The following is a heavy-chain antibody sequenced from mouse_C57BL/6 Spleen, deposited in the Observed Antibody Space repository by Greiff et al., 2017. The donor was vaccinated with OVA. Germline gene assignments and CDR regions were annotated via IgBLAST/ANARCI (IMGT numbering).Heavy chain of an antibody. Sequence: VKLQESGAELARPGASVKLSCKASGYTFTSYGISWVKQRTGQGLEWIGEIYPRSGNTYYNEKFKGKATLTADKSSSTAYMELRSLTSEDSAVYFCAREEITTVDYWGQGTTLTVSS. CDR1: GYTFTSYG. D-gene: IGHD1-1*01. V-gene: IGHV1-81*01. CDR3: AREEITTVDY. J-gene: IGHJ2*01. CDR2: IYPRSGNT.